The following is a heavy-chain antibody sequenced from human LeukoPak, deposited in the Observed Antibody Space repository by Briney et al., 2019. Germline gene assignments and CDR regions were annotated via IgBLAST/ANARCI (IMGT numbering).Heavy chain of an antibody. V-gene: IGHV3-21*04. Sequence: GGSLRLSCAASGFTFSSYSMNWVRQAPGKGLEWVSSISSSSSYIYYADSVKGRFTISRDNAKNSLYLQMNSLRAEDTAVYYCVNGPISEDGLDFWGQGTLVTVSS. CDR3: VNGPISEDGLDF. D-gene: IGHD5-24*01. CDR1: GFTFSSYS. CDR2: ISSSSSYI. J-gene: IGHJ4*02.